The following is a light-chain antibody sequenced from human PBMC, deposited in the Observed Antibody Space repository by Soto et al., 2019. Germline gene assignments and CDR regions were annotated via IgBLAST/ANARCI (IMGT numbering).Light chain of an antibody. V-gene: IGKV1-9*01. CDR2: AAS. CDR1: QGISSY. Sequence: DIQLTQSPSFLSASVGDRVTITCRASQGISSYLAWYQQKPGKAPKLLNYAASTLQSGVPSRFSGSGSGTEFTLTISRLQPEDFATYYCQQLNSYPITFGQGTRLEIK. J-gene: IGKJ5*01. CDR3: QQLNSYPIT.